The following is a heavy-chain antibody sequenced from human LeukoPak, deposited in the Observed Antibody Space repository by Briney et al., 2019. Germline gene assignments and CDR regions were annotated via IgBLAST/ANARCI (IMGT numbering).Heavy chain of an antibody. V-gene: IGHV3-64D*09. CDR2: INDHGDTT. CDR3: VKDLSGWYSFDY. CDR1: GFTFSSCA. D-gene: IGHD6-19*01. J-gene: IGHJ4*02. Sequence: GGSLRLSCSSSGFTFSSCAMHWVRQAPGMGLEYVSGINDHGDTTHYGDSVRGRVTISRDDSKNTVHLQMSSLRAEDTAVYYCVKDLSGWYSFDYWGQGTLVTVSS.